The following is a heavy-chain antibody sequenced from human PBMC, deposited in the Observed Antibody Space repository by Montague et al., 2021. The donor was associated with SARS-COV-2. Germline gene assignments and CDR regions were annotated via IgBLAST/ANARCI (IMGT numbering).Heavy chain of an antibody. V-gene: IGHV4-39*07. CDR1: GASISSPSYY. D-gene: IGHD2-15*01. CDR2: IYYSGDT. Sequence: SETLSLTCTVSGASISSPSYYWDWIRQPPGNGLEWIGSIYYSGDTYYNPSLKSRVTISVDTSKNQFSLRLSSVTAADTAVYYCASTDVVVGPMPMPFDYWGQGTLVTVSS. J-gene: IGHJ4*02. CDR3: ASTDVVVGPMPMPFDY.